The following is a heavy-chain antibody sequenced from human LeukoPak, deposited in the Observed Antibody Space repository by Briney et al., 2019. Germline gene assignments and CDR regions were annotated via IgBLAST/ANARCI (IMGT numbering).Heavy chain of an antibody. Sequence: PGGSLRLSCAASGFTFSSYGMHWVRQAPGKGLEWVAFIRYDGSNKYYADSVKGRFTISRDNSKNTLYLQMNSLRAEDTAVYYCANFLGGYYDTSGHPEYWGQGTLVTVSS. V-gene: IGHV3-30*02. CDR1: GFTFSSYG. J-gene: IGHJ4*02. CDR2: IRYDGSNK. D-gene: IGHD3-22*01. CDR3: ANFLGGYYDTSGHPEY.